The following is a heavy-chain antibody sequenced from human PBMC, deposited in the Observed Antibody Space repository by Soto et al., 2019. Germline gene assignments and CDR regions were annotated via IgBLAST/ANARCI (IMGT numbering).Heavy chain of an antibody. CDR1: GGSISSTDW. D-gene: IGHD2-15*01. V-gene: IGHV4-4*02. CDR3: ARVGYCSGGSCYYGMDV. Sequence: QVQLQESGPGLVKPSGALSLTCDVSGGSISSTDWWSWVRRPPGKGLEWIGEIYHSGSTNYNPSLQGWVNISRAKAKNPFSLKLSSVTAADTAVYYCARVGYCSGGSCYYGMDVWGQGTTVTVSS. CDR2: IYHSGST. J-gene: IGHJ6*02.